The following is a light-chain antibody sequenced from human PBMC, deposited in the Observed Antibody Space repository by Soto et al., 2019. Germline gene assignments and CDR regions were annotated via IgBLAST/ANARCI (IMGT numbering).Light chain of an antibody. CDR3: CSYAGSSTPVV. J-gene: IGLJ2*01. Sequence: QSALTQPASVSGSPGQSITISCTGTSSDVGSYKLVSWYQQHPGKAPKLMIYEGSKRPSGVSNRFSGSKSGNTASLTISGLQAEDEADYYCCSYAGSSTPVVFGGGTKVTVL. CDR2: EGS. V-gene: IGLV2-23*01. CDR1: SSDVGSYKL.